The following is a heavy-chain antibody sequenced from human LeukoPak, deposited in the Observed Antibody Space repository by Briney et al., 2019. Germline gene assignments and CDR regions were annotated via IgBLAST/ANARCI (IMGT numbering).Heavy chain of an antibody. CDR3: ARRAPSAGYFDL. CDR1: GGSISSGGYY. V-gene: IGHV4-31*03. Sequence: SQTLSLTCTVSGGSISSGGYYWSWIRQHPGKGLEWIGYIYYSGSTYYNPCLQSRVTISKDTSKNQFSLKLSSVTAADTAVYYCARRAPSAGYFDLWGRGTLVTVSS. J-gene: IGHJ2*01. CDR2: IYYSGST.